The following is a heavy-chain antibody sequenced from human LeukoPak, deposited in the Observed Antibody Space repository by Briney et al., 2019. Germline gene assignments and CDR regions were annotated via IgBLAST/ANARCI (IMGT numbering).Heavy chain of an antibody. D-gene: IGHD3-9*01. J-gene: IGHJ4*02. Sequence: GESLKISRKGFGYSFTSYWISWVGQMPGKGLGWMGRFDTSDSYTNYSASFQGHVTISADKSISTAYLQWSSLKASDNAMYYCARHLDGWNYDILTGLDYWGQGTLVTVSS. CDR1: GYSFTSYW. V-gene: IGHV5-10-1*01. CDR2: FDTSDSYT. CDR3: ARHLDGWNYDILTGLDY.